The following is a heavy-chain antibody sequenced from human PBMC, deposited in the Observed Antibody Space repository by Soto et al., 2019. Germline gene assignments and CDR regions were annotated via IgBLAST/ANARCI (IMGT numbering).Heavy chain of an antibody. D-gene: IGHD3-22*01. J-gene: IGHJ4*02. CDR2: IPFDGSNK. Sequence: QVQLVESGGGVVQPGRSLRLSCAASGFTFSRFAMHWVRQAPGKGLEWVAAIPFDGSNKYYADSVKGRFTISRDNSKNSLSLQMNSLRVEDTAVFYCARGFGDYYDCSGPSDYWGQGTLVTVSS. CDR3: ARGFGDYYDCSGPSDY. CDR1: GFTFSRFA. V-gene: IGHV3-30-3*01.